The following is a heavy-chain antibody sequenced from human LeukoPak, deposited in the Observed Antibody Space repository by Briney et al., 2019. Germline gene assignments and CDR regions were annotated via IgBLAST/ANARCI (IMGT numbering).Heavy chain of an antibody. J-gene: IGHJ4*02. CDR1: GFTFSSYA. CDR2: ISGSGGST. D-gene: IGHD3-22*01. CDR3: AKGLFYYDSSGYYLDY. Sequence: GGSLRLSCAASGFTFSSYAMSWVRQAPGQGLEWVSAISGSGGSTYYADSVNGRFTISRDNSKNTRYLQMNSLRDEDTAVYYCAKGLFYYDSSGYYLDYWGQGTLVTVSS. V-gene: IGHV3-23*01.